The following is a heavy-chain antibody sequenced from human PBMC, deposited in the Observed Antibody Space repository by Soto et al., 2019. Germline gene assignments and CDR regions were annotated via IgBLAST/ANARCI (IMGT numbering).Heavy chain of an antibody. Sequence: GSSVKVSCKASGYTFSVYHMHWVRQAPGQGLEWMGWVHPNSGGTNYAQSFEGRVTMTRDTSINTAYMELSRLTSDDTAVYYCAKELQRGMDVWAQATTVTVSS. CDR3: AKELQRGMDV. CDR2: VHPNSGGT. D-gene: IGHD4-4*01. CDR1: GYTFSVYH. V-gene: IGHV1-2*02. J-gene: IGHJ6*02.